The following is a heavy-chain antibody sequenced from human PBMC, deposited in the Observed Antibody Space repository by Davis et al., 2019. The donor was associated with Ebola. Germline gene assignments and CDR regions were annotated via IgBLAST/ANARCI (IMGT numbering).Heavy chain of an antibody. V-gene: IGHV3-48*02. CDR2: ITNSSSTI. D-gene: IGHD6-19*01. CDR3: ATAVLDH. CDR1: GFTFSRYS. J-gene: IGHJ4*02. Sequence: PGGSLRLSCAASGFTFSRYSMNWVRQAPGKGLEWLSYITNSSSTIYYADSVKGRFIISRDNAKNSLYLQMNSLRDEDTALYYCATAVLDHWGQGTLITVSS.